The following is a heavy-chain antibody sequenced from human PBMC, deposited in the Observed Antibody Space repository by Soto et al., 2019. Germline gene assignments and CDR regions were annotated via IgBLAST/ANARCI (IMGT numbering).Heavy chain of an antibody. CDR1: GDSIIRAGYS. CDR2: TYDRGST. Sequence: PSETLSLTCAVSGDSIIRAGYSWSWIRQSPGKRLEWIGYTYDRGSTYYNPSFRGRVSISVDRSKNQFSLNLNSVTASDTAVYFCVSQRTSVLTQAYFDYWGPGALVTVSS. J-gene: IGHJ4*02. CDR3: VSQRTSVLTQAYFDY. V-gene: IGHV4-30-2*06. D-gene: IGHD2-8*01.